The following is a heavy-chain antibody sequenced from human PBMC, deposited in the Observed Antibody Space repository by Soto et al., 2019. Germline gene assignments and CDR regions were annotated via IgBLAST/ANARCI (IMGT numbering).Heavy chain of an antibody. CDR1: GFSFSHYA. D-gene: IGHD3-10*01. V-gene: IGHV3-30*04. CDR2: ISYDGENQ. CDR3: VSPHSESSNAFDL. J-gene: IGHJ5*02. Sequence: PVGSLRLSCAASGFSFSHYAMHWVRQPPGKGLEWVGLISYDGENQYFTDSVGGRFTISRDNSKTAVYLEMNDLRLDDTATYYCVSPHSESSNAFDLWGQGTLVTVSS.